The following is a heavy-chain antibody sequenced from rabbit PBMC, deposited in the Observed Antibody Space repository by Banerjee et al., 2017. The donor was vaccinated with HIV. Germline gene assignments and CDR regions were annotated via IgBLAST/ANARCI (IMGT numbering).Heavy chain of an antibody. Sequence: QEQLEESGGDLVKPEGSLTLTCTASGFSFSSSYWISWVRQAPGKGLEWITFIYAGSSGDTYYASWAKGRFTISKTSSTTVTLQMTSLTAADTATYFCARSSSWYNFNVWGQGTLVTVS. CDR2: IYAGSSGDT. J-gene: IGHJ4*01. CDR1: GFSFSSSYW. CDR3: ARSSSWYNFNV. V-gene: IGHV1S45*01. D-gene: IGHD1-1*01.